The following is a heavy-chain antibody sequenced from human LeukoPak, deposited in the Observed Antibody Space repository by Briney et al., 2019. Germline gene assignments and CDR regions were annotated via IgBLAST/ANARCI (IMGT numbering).Heavy chain of an antibody. CDR3: ASSPYCGGDCYSY. V-gene: IGHV1-69*02. D-gene: IGHD2-21*01. Sequence: SVKVSCKASGGTFISYTISWVRQAPGQGREWMGRIIPILGIANYEQKFQGRVTITADKSKSTAYMELSSLRSEDTAVYYCASSPYCGGDCYSYWGQGTLVTVSS. CDR1: GGTFISYT. CDR2: IIPILGIA. J-gene: IGHJ4*02.